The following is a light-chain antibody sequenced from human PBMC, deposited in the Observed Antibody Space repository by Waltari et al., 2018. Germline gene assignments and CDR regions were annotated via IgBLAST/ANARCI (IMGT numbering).Light chain of an antibody. CDR1: QSISTY. Sequence: ETVLTQSPATLSVSPGDRATLSCSASQSISTYLAWYQHRSGQAPRLLIHDASTRATGIPARFSGSGSGTDFTLTISGLQSEDFAVYYCQQYNPWPRTFGQGTKVDIK. CDR3: QQYNPWPRT. J-gene: IGKJ1*01. V-gene: IGKV3-15*01. CDR2: DAS.